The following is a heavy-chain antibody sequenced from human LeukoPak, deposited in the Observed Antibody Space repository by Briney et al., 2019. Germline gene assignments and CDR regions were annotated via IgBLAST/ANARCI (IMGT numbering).Heavy chain of an antibody. CDR2: ISSSSSYI. V-gene: IGHV3-21*01. D-gene: IGHD3-9*01. CDR3: ARELRYFDWSTSRDYYGMDV. CDR1: GFTFSSYS. Sequence: GGSLRLSCAASGFTFSSYSMNWVRQAPGKGLEWVSSISSSSSYIYYADSVKGRFTISRDNAKNSLYLQMNSLRAEDTAVYYCARELRYFDWSTSRDYYGMDVWGQGTTVTVSS. J-gene: IGHJ6*02.